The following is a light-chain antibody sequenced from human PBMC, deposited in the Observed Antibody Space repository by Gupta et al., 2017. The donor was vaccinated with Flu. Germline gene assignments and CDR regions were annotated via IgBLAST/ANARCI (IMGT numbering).Light chain of an antibody. CDR1: NIGSKS. J-gene: IGLJ1*01. CDR2: DDR. CDR3: QVWGTISTYV. V-gene: IGLV3-21*02. Sequence: SYVLTQPPSVSVAPGQTANVTCGGNNIGSKSVQWYQQKPGQAPVLVIYDDRDRPSGIPERFSGSNSGNTDTLSISKVEAGDEADYYCQVWGTISTYVFGSGTEVTVL.